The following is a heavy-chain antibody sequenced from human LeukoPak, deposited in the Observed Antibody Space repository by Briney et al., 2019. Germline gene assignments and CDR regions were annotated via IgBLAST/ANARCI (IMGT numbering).Heavy chain of an antibody. Sequence: SETLSLTCTVSDGSISPHYWTWIRQTPGKGLEWIGYVYYNGLTSYNASLRRRLILSVDTARNQVSLKLTSVTAADTAVYYCTREVSTVTFDYWGQGTLVTVSS. J-gene: IGHJ4*02. D-gene: IGHD4-17*01. CDR2: VYYNGLT. CDR3: TREVSTVTFDY. CDR1: DGSISPHY. V-gene: IGHV4-59*11.